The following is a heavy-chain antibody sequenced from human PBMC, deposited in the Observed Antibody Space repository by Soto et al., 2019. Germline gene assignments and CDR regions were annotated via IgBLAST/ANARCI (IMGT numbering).Heavy chain of an antibody. Sequence: QVQLVESGGGVVQPGRSLRLSCAASGFTFSSFGMHWVRQAPGKGLEWVAVISYDGSNKYYADSVKGQFTISRDNSKNTLYLQMNSLRAEDTAVYYCAKGEQWLVRGPFDYWGQGTLVTVSS. CDR1: GFTFSSFG. CDR2: ISYDGSNK. D-gene: IGHD6-19*01. CDR3: AKGEQWLVRGPFDY. J-gene: IGHJ4*02. V-gene: IGHV3-30*18.